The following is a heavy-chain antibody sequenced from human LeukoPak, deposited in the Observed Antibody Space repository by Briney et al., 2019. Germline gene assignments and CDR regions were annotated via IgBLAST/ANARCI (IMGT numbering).Heavy chain of an antibody. CDR1: GGSISSGGYY. V-gene: IGHV4-30-2*01. Sequence: SETLSLTCAVSGGSISSGGYYWSWIRQPPGKGLEWIGYIYHSGSTYYDPSLKSRVTISVDRSKNQFSLKLSSVTAADTAVYYWARGGTRVTSGWFAPGAQGPLVTVS. CDR2: IYHSGST. CDR3: ARGGTRVTSGWFAP. J-gene: IGHJ5*02. D-gene: IGHD1-7*01.